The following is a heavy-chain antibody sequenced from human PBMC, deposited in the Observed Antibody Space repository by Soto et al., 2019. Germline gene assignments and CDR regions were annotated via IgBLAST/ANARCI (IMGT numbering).Heavy chain of an antibody. V-gene: IGHV1-2*02. Sequence: GAPVKVSCKASGYTFTDYYMHWVRRAPGQGLEWMGWINDNSGATRYSQRFQGRVTLTRDTSISTAYMELSSLRSGDTAVYYCARDSAAAAGLSFDSWGQGTLVTVSS. J-gene: IGHJ4*02. CDR3: ARDSAAAAGLSFDS. CDR2: INDNSGAT. D-gene: IGHD6-13*01. CDR1: GYTFTDYY.